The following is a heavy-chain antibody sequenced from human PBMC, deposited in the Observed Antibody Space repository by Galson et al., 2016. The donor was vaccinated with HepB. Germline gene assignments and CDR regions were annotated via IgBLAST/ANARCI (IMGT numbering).Heavy chain of an antibody. Sequence: TLSLTCAVSGDSISSGDYSWTWIRKPPGTGLEWIGHIPHTGNAYYSPSLKSRVTMSVDRPKNHFSLHLASVTAADTAVYYCARGPRLLRAYGDLISYFDYWGQGILVAVSS. V-gene: IGHV4-30-2*01. D-gene: IGHD3-10*01. CDR2: IPHTGNA. CDR1: GDSISSGDYS. J-gene: IGHJ4*02. CDR3: ARGPRLLRAYGDLISYFDY.